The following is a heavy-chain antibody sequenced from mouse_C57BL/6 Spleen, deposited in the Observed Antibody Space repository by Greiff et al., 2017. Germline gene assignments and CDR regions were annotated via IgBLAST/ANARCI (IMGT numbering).Heavy chain of an antibody. V-gene: IGHV1-82*01. D-gene: IGHD2-2*01. J-gene: IGHJ2*01. CDR3: AGGYDFDY. Sequence: QVQLQQSGPELVKPGASVKISCTASGYAFSSSWMNWVKQRPGKGLEWIGRIYPGDGDTNYNGKFKGKATLTADKSSSTAYMQLSSLTSEDSAVYFCAGGYDFDYWGQGTTLTVSS. CDR2: IYPGDGDT. CDR1: GYAFSSSW.